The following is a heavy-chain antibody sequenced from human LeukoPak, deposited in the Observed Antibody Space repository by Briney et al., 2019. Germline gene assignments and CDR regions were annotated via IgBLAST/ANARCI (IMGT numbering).Heavy chain of an antibody. Sequence: PGGSLRLSCAAPGFTVSSNYMSWVRQAPGKGLEWVSVIYSGGSTYYADSVKGRFTISRDNSKNTLYLQMNSLRAEDTAVYYCAREGHSSGYDYWGQGTLVTVSS. V-gene: IGHV3-53*01. J-gene: IGHJ4*02. CDR2: IYSGGST. CDR1: GFTVSSNY. D-gene: IGHD3-22*01. CDR3: AREGHSSGYDY.